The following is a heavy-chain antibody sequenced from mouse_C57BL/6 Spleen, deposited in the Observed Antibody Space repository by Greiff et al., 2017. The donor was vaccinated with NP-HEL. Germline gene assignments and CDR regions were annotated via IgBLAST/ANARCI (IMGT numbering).Heavy chain of an antibody. J-gene: IGHJ3*01. CDR1: GFTFSDYY. CDR2: ISNGGGST. CDR3: ARQENSNYVWFAY. D-gene: IGHD2-5*01. V-gene: IGHV5-12*01. Sequence: EVHLVESGGGLVQPGGSLKLSCAASGFTFSDYYMYWVRQTPEKRLEWVAYISNGGGSTYYPDTVKGRFTISRDNAKNTLYLQMSRLKSEDTAMYYCARQENSNYVWFAYWGQGTLVTVSA.